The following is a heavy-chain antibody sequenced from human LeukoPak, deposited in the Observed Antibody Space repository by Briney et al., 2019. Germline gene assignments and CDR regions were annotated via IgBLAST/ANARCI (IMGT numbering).Heavy chain of an antibody. J-gene: IGHJ4*02. CDR2: INPNSGGT. D-gene: IGHD3-10*01. CDR1: GYTVTGYY. V-gene: IGHV1-2*02. Sequence: ASVKVSCKASGYTVTGYYMHWVRQAPGQGLEWMGWINPNSGGTNYAQKFQGRVTMTRDTSISTAYMELSRLRSDDTAVYYCARLRITMVRGVIMGYYFDYWGQGTLVTVSS. CDR3: ARLRITMVRGVIMGYYFDY.